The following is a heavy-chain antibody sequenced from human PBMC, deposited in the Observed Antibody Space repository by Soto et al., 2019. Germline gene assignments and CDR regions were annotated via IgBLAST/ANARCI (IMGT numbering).Heavy chain of an antibody. D-gene: IGHD3-16*01. J-gene: IGHJ6*02. V-gene: IGHV3-13*01. Sequence: EVQLLESGGGLVQPGGSLRLSCAASGFTFSSYAMSWVRQATGKGLEWVSAIGTAGDTYYPGSVKGRFTISRENAKNSLYLQMNSLRAGDTAVYYCARGHALDYYYYGMDVWGQGTTVTVSS. CDR2: IGTAGDT. CDR1: GFTFSSYA. CDR3: ARGHALDYYYYGMDV.